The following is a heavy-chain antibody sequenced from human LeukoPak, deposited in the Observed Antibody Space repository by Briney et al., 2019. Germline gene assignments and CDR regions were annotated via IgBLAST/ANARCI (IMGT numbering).Heavy chain of an antibody. CDR1: GGSITSSSYY. D-gene: IGHD5-18*01. V-gene: IGHV4-39*07. CDR3: AVTFNTPLDFLGRTNAFDV. J-gene: IGHJ3*01. Sequence: PSETLSLTCTVSGGSITSSSYYWGWIRQPPGKGLEWIGEINHSGSTNYNPSLKSRVTISVDRSKNQFSLKLSSVTAADTALYYCAVTFNTPLDFLGRTNAFDVWGQGTMVTVSS. CDR2: INHSGST.